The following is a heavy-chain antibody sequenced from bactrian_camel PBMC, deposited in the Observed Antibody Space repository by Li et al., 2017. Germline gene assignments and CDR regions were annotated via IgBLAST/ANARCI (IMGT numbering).Heavy chain of an antibody. CDR1: ESHNVDYC. V-gene: IGHV3S63*01. D-gene: IGHD3*01. CDR3: AAFKNPLSRDCFALTVHGPSPGGNNW. Sequence: QLVESGGGSAQAGGSLRLSCKLSESHNVDYCMGWYRQATGKEREGVAVIYTRGGSTDYADSVKGRFSISQDNAKNTVYLQMNSLKPEDTGMYYCAAFKNPLSRDCFALTVHGPSPGGNNWWGQGTQVTVS. J-gene: IGHJ4*01. CDR2: IYTRGGST.